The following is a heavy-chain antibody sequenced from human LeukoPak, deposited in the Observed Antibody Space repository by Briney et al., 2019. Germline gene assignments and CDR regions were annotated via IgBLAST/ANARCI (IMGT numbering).Heavy chain of an antibody. CDR2: ISSSSSTI. V-gene: IGHV3-48*02. CDR3: ARDPRSVTTYYFDY. CDR1: GFTFSSYS. D-gene: IGHD4-17*01. Sequence: GGSLRLSCAASGFTFSSYSMNWVRQAPGKGLEWVSYISSSSSTIYYADSVKGRFTISRDDAKNSLYLQMNSLRDEDTAVYYCARDPRSVTTYYFDYWGQGTLVTVSS. J-gene: IGHJ4*02.